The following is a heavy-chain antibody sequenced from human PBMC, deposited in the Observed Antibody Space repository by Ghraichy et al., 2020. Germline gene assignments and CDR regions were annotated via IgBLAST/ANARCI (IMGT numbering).Heavy chain of an antibody. J-gene: IGHJ4*02. CDR1: GYTFTSYG. V-gene: IGHV1-18*01. Sequence: DSVKVSCKASGYTFTSYGISWVRQAPGQGLEWMGWISAYNGNTNYAQKLQGRVTMTTDTSTNTAYMELRSLRSDDTAVYYCARDRLNHYESSDYYSLGFDSWGQGTLVTVS. CDR2: ISAYNGNT. CDR3: ARDRLNHYESSDYYSLGFDS. D-gene: IGHD3-22*01.